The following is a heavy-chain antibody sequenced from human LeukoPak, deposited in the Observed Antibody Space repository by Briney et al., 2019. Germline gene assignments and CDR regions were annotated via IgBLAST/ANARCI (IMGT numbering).Heavy chain of an antibody. D-gene: IGHD3-10*01. CDR3: ARMVRGVYYFDY. Sequence: SETLSLTCGVYGGPFSGYFWTWIRQSPGKGLEWIGEIHPSGSPSYNPSLKSRVTISADTSKNQFSLKLSSVTAADTAVYYCARMVRGVYYFDYWGQGTLVTVSS. V-gene: IGHV4-34*01. CDR1: GGPFSGYF. J-gene: IGHJ4*02. CDR2: IHPSGSP.